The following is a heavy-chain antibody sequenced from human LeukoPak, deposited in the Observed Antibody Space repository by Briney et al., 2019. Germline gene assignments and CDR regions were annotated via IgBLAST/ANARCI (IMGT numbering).Heavy chain of an antibody. J-gene: IGHJ6*03. Sequence: GGSLRLSCAASGCTLSDYWMSWVRQAPGKGLEWVANIKQDGSEKYYVDSVKGRFTISRDNAKNSLYLQTNSLRAEDTAVYYCARDLTDCSSTSCFYYMDVWGKGTTVTVSS. CDR1: GCTLSDYW. D-gene: IGHD2-2*01. CDR2: IKQDGSEK. CDR3: ARDLTDCSSTSCFYYMDV. V-gene: IGHV3-7*01.